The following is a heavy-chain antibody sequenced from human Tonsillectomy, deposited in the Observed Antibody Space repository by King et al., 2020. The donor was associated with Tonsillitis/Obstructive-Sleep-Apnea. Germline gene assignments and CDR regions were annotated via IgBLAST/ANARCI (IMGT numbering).Heavy chain of an antibody. J-gene: IGHJ4*02. CDR1: GFTFSSYW. D-gene: IGHD1-1*01. V-gene: IGHV3-74*01. Sequence: VQLVESGGGLVQPGGSLRLSCAASGFTFSSYWMHWVRQAPGKGLVWVSRINSDGSSTNYADSVKGRFTISRDNAKNTRYLQMNSLRAEDTAVYYCAREDPTGKIDYWDQGTLVTVSS. CDR3: AREDPTGKIDY. CDR2: INSDGSST.